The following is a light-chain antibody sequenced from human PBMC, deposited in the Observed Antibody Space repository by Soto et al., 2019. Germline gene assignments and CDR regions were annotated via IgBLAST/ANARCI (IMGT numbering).Light chain of an antibody. V-gene: IGLV2-14*01. Sequence: QSVLTQPASVSGSPGQSITISCTGTSSDVGGHNYVSWYQQHPGKAPKLMIYEVSNRPSGVSNRFSGSKSGNTASLTISGLQAEDEADYYCSSYTSSSTLVFGGGTKL. J-gene: IGLJ2*01. CDR2: EVS. CDR1: SSDVGGHNY. CDR3: SSYTSSSTLV.